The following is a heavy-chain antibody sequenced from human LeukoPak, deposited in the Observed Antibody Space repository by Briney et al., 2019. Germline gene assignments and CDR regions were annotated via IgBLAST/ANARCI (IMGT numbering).Heavy chain of an antibody. D-gene: IGHD3-22*01. CDR1: GYTFTSYD. CDR3: ARGGDYYDSSGYHYAATH. CDR2: MNPNSGNT. J-gene: IGHJ4*02. Sequence: VASVKVSCKASGYTFTSYDINWVRQATGQGLEWMGWMNPNSGNTGYAQKFQGRVTITRNTSISTAYMDLSSLRSEDTAVYYCARGGDYYDSSGYHYAATHWGQETLVTVSS. V-gene: IGHV1-8*03.